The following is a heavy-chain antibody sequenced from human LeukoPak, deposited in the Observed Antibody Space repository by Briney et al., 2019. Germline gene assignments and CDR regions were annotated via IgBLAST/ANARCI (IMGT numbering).Heavy chain of an antibody. J-gene: IGHJ3*02. Sequence: GGSLRLSCAASGFTFSSYSMNWVRQAPGKGLEWVSYISSSSSTVYYADSVKGRFTFSRDNAKSSLYLQMNSLRAEDTAVYYCARDSSGYDFWSGYYTWPKGDAFDIWGQGTMVTVSS. D-gene: IGHD3-3*01. V-gene: IGHV3-48*01. CDR3: ARDSSGYDFWSGYYTWPKGDAFDI. CDR1: GFTFSSYS. CDR2: ISSSSSTV.